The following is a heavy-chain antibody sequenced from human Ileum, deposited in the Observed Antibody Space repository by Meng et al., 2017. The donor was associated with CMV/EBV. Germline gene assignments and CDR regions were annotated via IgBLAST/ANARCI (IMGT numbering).Heavy chain of an antibody. CDR3: ARVPRRLTIRGYFDY. D-gene: IGHD5-24*01. Sequence: QGQLQQWGEGLLKPSETLSLTCAVYGGSFSGYYWSWIRQPPGKGLEWIGEINHSGSTNYNPSLKSRVTISVDTSKNQFSLKLSSVTAADTAVYYCARVPRRLTIRGYFDYWGQGTLVTVSS. CDR2: INHSGST. V-gene: IGHV4-34*01. CDR1: GGSFSGYY. J-gene: IGHJ4*02.